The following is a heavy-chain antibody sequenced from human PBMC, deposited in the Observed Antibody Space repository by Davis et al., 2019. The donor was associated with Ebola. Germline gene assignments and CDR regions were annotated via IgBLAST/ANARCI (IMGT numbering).Heavy chain of an antibody. Sequence: ASVKVSCKAAGGTLRTHGISWVRQAPGQGLEWMGWISAYNGNTNYAQKLQGRVTMTTDTSTSTAYMELRSLRSDDTAVYYCAREGSGYDSLYYYGMDVWGKGTTVTVSS. CDR2: ISAYNGNT. CDR3: AREGSGYDSLYYYGMDV. J-gene: IGHJ6*04. D-gene: IGHD5-12*01. CDR1: GGTLRTHG. V-gene: IGHV1-18*01.